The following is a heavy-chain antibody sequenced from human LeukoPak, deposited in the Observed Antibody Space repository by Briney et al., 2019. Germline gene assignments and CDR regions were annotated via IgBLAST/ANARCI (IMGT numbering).Heavy chain of an antibody. D-gene: IGHD4-11*01. CDR2: INPNSGET. V-gene: IGHV1-2*02. CDR1: GYTFTDYY. Sequence: ASVKVSCKTSGYTFTDYYIHWVRQAPGQGLEWMGWINPNSGETNSAQKFQGRVTMTGDTAIRTAYMALSRLTSDDTAVYYCATDRDYSNTERGFDYWGQGTLVTVFS. CDR3: ATDRDYSNTERGFDY. J-gene: IGHJ4*02.